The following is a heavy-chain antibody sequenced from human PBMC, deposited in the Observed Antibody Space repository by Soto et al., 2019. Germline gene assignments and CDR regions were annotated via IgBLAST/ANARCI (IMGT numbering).Heavy chain of an antibody. Sequence: SVRVSCKTSGGTFISYRISWVLQAPGQGLEWVGGIVPIYRTADYAQKFQGRVTITAGESARTSYMELRSLKSQDTAVYYCVRDSGAKLSSSWGQGTLVTVSS. J-gene: IGHJ4*02. CDR2: IVPIYRTA. D-gene: IGHD6-13*01. V-gene: IGHV1-69*13. CDR3: VRDSGAKLSSS. CDR1: GGTFISYR.